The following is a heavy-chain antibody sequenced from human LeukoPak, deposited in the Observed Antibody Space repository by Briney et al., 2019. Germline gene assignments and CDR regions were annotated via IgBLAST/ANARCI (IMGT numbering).Heavy chain of an antibody. V-gene: IGHV4-59*01. CDR3: ARVRSMTTVDY. Sequence: KASETLSLTCAVYGGSFSGYYWSWIRQPPGKGLEWIGYIYHSGSTNYNPSLKSRVTISVDTSKNQFSPRLSSVTAADTAIYYCARVRSMTTVDYWGQGTLVAVSS. D-gene: IGHD4-17*01. CDR1: GGSFSGYY. J-gene: IGHJ4*02. CDR2: IYHSGST.